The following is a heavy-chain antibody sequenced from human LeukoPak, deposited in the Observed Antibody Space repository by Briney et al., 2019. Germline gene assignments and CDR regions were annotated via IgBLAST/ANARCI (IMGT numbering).Heavy chain of an antibody. CDR3: ARGGITMVRGVLWYFDY. J-gene: IGHJ4*02. Sequence: ASVKVSCKASGYTFTGYYMHWVRQAPAQGLEWMGWINPNSGGTNYAQKFQGWVTMTRDTSISTAYMELSRLRSDDTAVYYCARGGITMVRGVLWYFDYWGQGTRVTVSS. CDR2: INPNSGGT. D-gene: IGHD3-10*01. V-gene: IGHV1-2*04. CDR1: GYTFTGYY.